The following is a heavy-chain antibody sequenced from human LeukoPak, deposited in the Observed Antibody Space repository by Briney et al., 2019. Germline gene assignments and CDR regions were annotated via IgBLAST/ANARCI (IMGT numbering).Heavy chain of an antibody. CDR3: ATGFYGSGSYPNWFDP. Sequence: SETLSLTCAVYGGSFSGYYWSWIRQPPGKGLEWIGEINHSGSTNYNPSLKSRVTISVDTSKNQFSLKLSSVTAADTAVYYCATGFYGSGSYPNWFDPWGQGTLVTVSS. CDR1: GGSFSGYY. J-gene: IGHJ5*02. CDR2: INHSGST. D-gene: IGHD3-10*01. V-gene: IGHV4-34*01.